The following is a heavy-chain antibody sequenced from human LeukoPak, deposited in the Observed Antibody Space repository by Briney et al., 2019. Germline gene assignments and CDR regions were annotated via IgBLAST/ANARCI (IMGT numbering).Heavy chain of an antibody. CDR2: ISGSGGSA. J-gene: IGHJ3*02. D-gene: IGHD3-22*01. V-gene: IGHV3-23*01. CDR3: AKDPSYDSSSTHDAFDI. Sequence: GGSLRLSCAASGFTFSSCAMSWVRQAPGKGLEWVSAISGSGGSAYYADSVKGRFTISRDNSKDTLYLQMNSLRAEDTAVYYCAKDPSYDSSSTHDAFDIWGQGTMVTVSS. CDR1: GFTFSSCA.